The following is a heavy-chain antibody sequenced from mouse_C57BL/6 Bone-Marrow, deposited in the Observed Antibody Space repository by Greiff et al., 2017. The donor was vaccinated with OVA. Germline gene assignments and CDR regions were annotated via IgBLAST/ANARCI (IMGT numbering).Heavy chain of an antibody. CDR3: TRHYGSTLYYFDY. D-gene: IGHD1-1*01. V-gene: IGHV1-5*01. CDR2: IYPGNSDT. CDR1: GYTFTSYW. Sequence: VQLQQSGTVLARPGASVKMSCKTSGYTFTSYWMHWVKQRPGQGLEWIGAIYPGNSDTSYNQKFKGKAKLTAVTSASTAYMELSSLTNEDSAVYYCTRHYGSTLYYFDYWGQGTTLTVSS. J-gene: IGHJ2*01.